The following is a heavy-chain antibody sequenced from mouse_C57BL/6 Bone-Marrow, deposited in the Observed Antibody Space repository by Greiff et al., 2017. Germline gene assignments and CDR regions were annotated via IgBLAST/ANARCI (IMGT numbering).Heavy chain of an antibody. J-gene: IGHJ4*01. Sequence: EVKLMESGGGLVKPGGSLKLSCAASGFTFSSYAMSWVRQTPEKRLEWVATISDGGSYTSYPDNVKGRFTISRDNAKNNLYLQMSHLKSEDTAMYYCARDNYYSQEDYYAMDYWGQGTSVTVSS. CDR3: ARDNYYSQEDYYAMDY. CDR1: GFTFSSYA. D-gene: IGHD2-12*01. CDR2: ISDGGSYT. V-gene: IGHV5-4*01.